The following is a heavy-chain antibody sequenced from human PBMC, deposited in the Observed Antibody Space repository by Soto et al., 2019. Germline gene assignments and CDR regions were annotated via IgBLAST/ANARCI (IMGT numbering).Heavy chain of an antibody. CDR1: GGSISVYY. D-gene: IGHD1-26*01. V-gene: IGHV4-59*01. CDR3: ARGVGSSPPRY. J-gene: IGHJ4*02. Sequence: QVQLQESGPGQVKPSETLSLKCTISGGSISVYYWSWIRQPPGQALEWIGYIYDSGSPYYTPSLRSRVIISADTSKNQISLELTSATAADTAVYYCARGVGSSPPRYWGRGTLVTVSS. CDR2: IYDSGSP.